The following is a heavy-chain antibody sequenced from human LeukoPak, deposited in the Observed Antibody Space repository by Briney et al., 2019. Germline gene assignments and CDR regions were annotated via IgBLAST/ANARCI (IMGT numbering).Heavy chain of an antibody. CDR1: GGSFSGYY. Sequence: SETLSLTCAVYGGSFSGYYWSWIRQPPGKGLEWIGEINHSGSTNYNPSLKSRVTISVDTSKNQFSLKLSSVTAADTAVYYCARPPFYGSGSYYPYGMDVWGKGTTVTVSS. D-gene: IGHD3-10*01. CDR2: INHSGST. CDR3: ARPPFYGSGSYYPYGMDV. V-gene: IGHV4-34*01. J-gene: IGHJ6*04.